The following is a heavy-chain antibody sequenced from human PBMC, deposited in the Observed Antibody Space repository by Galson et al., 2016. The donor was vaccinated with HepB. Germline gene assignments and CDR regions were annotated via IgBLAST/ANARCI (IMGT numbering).Heavy chain of an antibody. V-gene: IGHV3-23*01. CDR3: ARYSDSWAPFDY. CDR2: ISGSGANT. Sequence: SGISGSGANTYYANAVKGRFTTSRDNSNNTLYLQVNSLRAEDTALYFCARYSDSWAPFDYWGQGSLVTVSS. J-gene: IGHJ4*02. D-gene: IGHD6-13*01.